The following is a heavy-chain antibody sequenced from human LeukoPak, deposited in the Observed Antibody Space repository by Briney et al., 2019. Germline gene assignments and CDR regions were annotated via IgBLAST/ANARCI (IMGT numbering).Heavy chain of an antibody. D-gene: IGHD3-22*01. V-gene: IGHV3-74*01. CDR1: GITFSTYW. CDR2: IISDGSTT. J-gene: IGHJ3*01. CDR3: ARAGTVVDYDPSDAFDV. Sequence: GGSLRLSCAASGITFSTYWMHWVRKAPGKGLGWVSRIISDGSTTSYVASVEGRFTISRDNAKNTLYLQMNSLRAEDTAVYYCARAGTVVDYDPSDAFDVWGQGTMVTVSS.